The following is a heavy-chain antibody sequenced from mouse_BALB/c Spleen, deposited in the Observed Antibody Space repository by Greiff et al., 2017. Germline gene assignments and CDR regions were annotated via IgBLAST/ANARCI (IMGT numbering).Heavy chain of an antibody. D-gene: IGHD3-1*01. Sequence: EVMLVESGGGLVKPGGSRKLSCAASGFTFSSFGMHWVRQAPEKGLEWVAYISSGSSTIYYADTVKGRFTISRDNPKNTLFLQMTSLRSEDTAMYYCARTARATSWFAYWGQGTLVTVSA. CDR1: GFTFSSFG. CDR2: ISSGSSTI. V-gene: IGHV5-17*02. CDR3: ARTARATSWFAY. J-gene: IGHJ3*01.